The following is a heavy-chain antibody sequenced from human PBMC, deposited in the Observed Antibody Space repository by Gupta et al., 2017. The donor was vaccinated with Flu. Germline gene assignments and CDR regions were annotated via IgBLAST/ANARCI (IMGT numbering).Heavy chain of an antibody. CDR2: IYHSGST. Sequence: VKPSGTLSLTCAVSGGSISSSNWWSWVRQPPGKGLEWIGEIYHSGSTNYNPSLKSRVTISVDKSKNQFSLKLSSVTAADTAVYYCARIGATYYYDSSGYYYWFDPWGQGTLVTVSS. V-gene: IGHV4-4*02. CDR1: GGSISSSNW. D-gene: IGHD3-22*01. J-gene: IGHJ5*02. CDR3: ARIGATYYYDSSGYYYWFDP.